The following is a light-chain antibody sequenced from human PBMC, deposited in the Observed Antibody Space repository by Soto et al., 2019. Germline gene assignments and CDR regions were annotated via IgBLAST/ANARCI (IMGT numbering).Light chain of an antibody. J-gene: IGKJ4*01. Sequence: DIVLTQSPATLSLSPGERATLSCRASQSVSNCLAWFQQKPGQAPRLLIYDASNRATGIPARFSGSGSGTDVTLTISSLEPEDFAVYYCQQRSSWPLLTFGGGTKVEI. CDR1: QSVSNC. CDR3: QQRSSWPLLT. V-gene: IGKV3-11*01. CDR2: DAS.